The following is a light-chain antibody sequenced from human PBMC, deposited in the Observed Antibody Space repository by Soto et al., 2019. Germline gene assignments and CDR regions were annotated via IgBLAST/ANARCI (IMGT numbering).Light chain of an antibody. V-gene: IGKV1-8*01. CDR3: QQYNNWTPIT. CDR1: QGISSY. J-gene: IGKJ5*01. Sequence: AIRMTQSPSSFSASTGDRVTITCRASQGISSYLAWYQQKPGKAPKLLIYAASTLQSGVPSRFSGSGSGTDFTLTISSLQSEAFEVYYCQQYNNWTPITSGQRTRLEIK. CDR2: AAS.